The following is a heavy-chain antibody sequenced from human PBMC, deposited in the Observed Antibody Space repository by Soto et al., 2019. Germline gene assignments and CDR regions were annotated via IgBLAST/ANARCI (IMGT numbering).Heavy chain of an antibody. CDR1: GFTFSDNY. V-gene: IGHV3-11*01. D-gene: IGHD6-6*01. J-gene: IGHJ4*02. CDR2: ISTTGRTI. Sequence: ESGGGLVKPGGSLRLSCAASGFTFSDNYMSWIRQAPGKGLEWVSYISTTGRTIYYADSVKGRFTISRDNAKNSLYLQMNSLRAEDTAVYYCASGSIAARGAYYFDFWGQGTLVTVSS. CDR3: ASGSIAARGAYYFDF.